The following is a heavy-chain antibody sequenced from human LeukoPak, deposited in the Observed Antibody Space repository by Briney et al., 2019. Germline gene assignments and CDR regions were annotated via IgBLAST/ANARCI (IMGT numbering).Heavy chain of an antibody. V-gene: IGHV7-4-1*02. CDR1: GYTFTSYA. J-gene: IGHJ3*02. Sequence: ASVKVSCKASGYTFTSYAMNWVRQAPGQGLEWMGWINTNTGNPTYAQGFTGRFVFSLDTSVSTAYLQISSLKAEDTAVYYCARLEGAYSGYDFDAFDIWGQGTMVTVSS. CDR3: ARLEGAYSGYDFDAFDI. CDR2: INTNTGNP. D-gene: IGHD5-12*01.